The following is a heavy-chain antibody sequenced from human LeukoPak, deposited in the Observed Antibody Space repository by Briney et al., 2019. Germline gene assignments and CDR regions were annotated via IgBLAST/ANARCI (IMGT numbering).Heavy chain of an antibody. CDR2: IYYSGST. CDR1: GGSISSYY. D-gene: IGHD3-10*01. J-gene: IGHJ4*02. CDR3: ASHPLGAFGDFLNFDF. Sequence: PSETLSLTCTVSGGSISSYYWSWIRQPPGKGLEWIGYIYYSGSTNYNPSLKSRVTISVDTSKNQFSLKLSSVTAADTAVYYCASHPLGAFGDFLNFDFWSQGTLVTVSS. V-gene: IGHV4-59*01.